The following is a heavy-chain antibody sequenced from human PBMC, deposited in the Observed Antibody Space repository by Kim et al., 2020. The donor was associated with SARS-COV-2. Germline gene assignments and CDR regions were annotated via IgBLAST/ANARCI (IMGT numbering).Heavy chain of an antibody. Sequence: ASVKVSCKASGYIFSDYYIYWVRQAPGQGLEWMGGINPKTGRPDYARKFRDRVTMTRDTSITTAYMEMNRLGSNDTAVYFCSRVIICSSTSCSYFDSWGQGTLLTVSS. J-gene: IGHJ4*02. CDR2: INPKTGRP. CDR1: GYIFSDYY. CDR3: SRVIICSSTSCSYFDS. V-gene: IGHV1-2*02. D-gene: IGHD2-2*01.